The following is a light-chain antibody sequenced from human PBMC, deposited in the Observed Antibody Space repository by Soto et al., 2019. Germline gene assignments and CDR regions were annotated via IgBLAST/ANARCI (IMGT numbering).Light chain of an antibody. CDR2: TDN. V-gene: IGLV1-44*01. Sequence: QSVLTQPPSASGAPGQRVTISCSGSSSSIGSNPVNWYQQLPGTAPKLLIYTDNERPSRVPDRFSGSKSGTSASLAIGGLQSEDEADYYCATWDDSLSGPVFGGGTKVTVL. J-gene: IGLJ3*02. CDR1: SSSIGSNP. CDR3: ATWDDSLSGPV.